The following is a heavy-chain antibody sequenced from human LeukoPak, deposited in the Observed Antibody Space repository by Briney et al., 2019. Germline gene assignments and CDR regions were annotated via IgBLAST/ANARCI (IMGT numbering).Heavy chain of an antibody. CDR2: ISHDGTNK. D-gene: IGHD3-22*01. Sequence: GGSLRLSCAASGFTFNSYGMHWVRQAPGKGLEWVAVISHDGTNKYYADSVKGRFTVSRDNSKNTLYLQMNNLRTEDTAVYYCVKADRGYYHWGQGTLVTVSS. J-gene: IGHJ5*02. V-gene: IGHV3-30*18. CDR1: GFTFNSYG. CDR3: VKADRGYYH.